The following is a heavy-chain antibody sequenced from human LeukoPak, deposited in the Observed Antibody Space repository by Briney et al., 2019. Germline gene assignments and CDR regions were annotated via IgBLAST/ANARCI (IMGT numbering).Heavy chain of an antibody. Sequence: GGSLRLSCAASGFTVSSNYMSWVRQAPGKGLEWVASISHDGSGTYYADSVKGRFTISRDNSKNMLYLQMYSLRAEDTALYYCARDLVGGRYFPHYFYMDVWGKGTTVTISS. CDR1: GFTVSSNY. CDR3: ARDLVGGRYFPHYFYMDV. J-gene: IGHJ6*03. CDR2: ISHDGSGT. V-gene: IGHV3-53*01. D-gene: IGHD1-26*01.